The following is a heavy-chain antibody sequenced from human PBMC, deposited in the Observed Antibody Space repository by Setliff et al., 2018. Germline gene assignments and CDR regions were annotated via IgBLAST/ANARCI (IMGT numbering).Heavy chain of an antibody. CDR3: ARARPRDHAGNSDWFDP. CDR1: GDSIRSSEYY. J-gene: IGHJ5*02. V-gene: IGHV4-31*03. CDR2: VHYSGNT. Sequence: SETLSLTCTVSGDSIRSSEYYWVWIRQHPGKGLEWIGYVHYSGNTFYNPSLKSRVMITIDTSKNQFSLKLGFVAAADTAVYYCARARPRDHAGNSDWFDPWGRGTLVTVSS. D-gene: IGHD6-13*01.